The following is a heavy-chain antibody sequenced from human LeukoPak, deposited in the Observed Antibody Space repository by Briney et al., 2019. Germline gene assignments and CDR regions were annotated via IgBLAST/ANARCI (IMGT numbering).Heavy chain of an antibody. V-gene: IGHV4-59*12. J-gene: IGHJ4*02. CDR2: IYSSGST. CDR1: GGSISSYH. D-gene: IGHD1-7*01. Sequence: SETLSLTCTVSGGSISSYHWNWIRQPPGKGLEWIGYIYSSGSTNYNPSLKSRVTMSVDTTKTQFSLKLTSVTAADTAVYYCARYITGTTGYFDPWGQGTLVIVSS. CDR3: ARYITGTTGYFDP.